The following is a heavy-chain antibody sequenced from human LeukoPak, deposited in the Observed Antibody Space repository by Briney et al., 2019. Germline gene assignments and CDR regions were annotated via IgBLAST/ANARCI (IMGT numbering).Heavy chain of an antibody. CDR3: ARLGEQWLVRYYYGMDV. D-gene: IGHD6-19*01. CDR2: IYYSGST. Sequence: SETLSLTCTVSGGSISSYYWSWIRQPPGKGLEWIGYIYYSGSTKYNPSLRSRVTISVDTSKNQFSLKLSSVTAADTAVYYCARLGEQWLVRYYYGMDVWGQGTTVTVSS. J-gene: IGHJ6*02. CDR1: GGSISSYY. V-gene: IGHV4-59*12.